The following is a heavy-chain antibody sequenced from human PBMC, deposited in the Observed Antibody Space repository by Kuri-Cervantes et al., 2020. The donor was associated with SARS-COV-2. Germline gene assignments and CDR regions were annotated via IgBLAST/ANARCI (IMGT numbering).Heavy chain of an antibody. CDR1: GGSINPYY. CDR2: VHHTGTT. V-gene: IGHV4-59*01. J-gene: IGHJ2*01. CDR3: ARGEYSSGWVYWSLDL. Sequence: SETLSLTCTVSGGSINPYYWNWLRRTPGKALEWIGYVHHTGTTNYSPSLKSRLTISLDTSMSQFSLKLTSVTAADTALYYCARGEYSSGWVYWSLDLWGRGTLVTVSS. D-gene: IGHD6-19*01.